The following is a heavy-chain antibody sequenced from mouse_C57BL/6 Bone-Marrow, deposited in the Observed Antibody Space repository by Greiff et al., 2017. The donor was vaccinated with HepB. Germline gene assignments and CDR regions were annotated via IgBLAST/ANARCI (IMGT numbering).Heavy chain of an antibody. Sequence: QVQLQQSGPELVKPGASVKISCKASGYAFSSSWMNWVKQRPGKGLEWIGRIYPGDGDTNYNGKFKGKATLTADKSSSTAYMQLSSLTSEDSAVYFCARPYYGYDAWFAYWGQGTLVTVSA. CDR1: GYAFSSSW. CDR3: ARPYYGYDAWFAY. J-gene: IGHJ3*01. D-gene: IGHD2-9*01. V-gene: IGHV1-82*01. CDR2: IYPGDGDT.